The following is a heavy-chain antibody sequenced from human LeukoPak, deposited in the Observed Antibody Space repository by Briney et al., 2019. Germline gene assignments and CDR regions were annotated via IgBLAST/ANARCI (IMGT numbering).Heavy chain of an antibody. CDR1: GGSFSGYY. D-gene: IGHD6-13*01. Sequence: PSETLSLTCAVYGGSFSGYYWSWIRQPPGKGLEWIGEINHSGSTNYNPSLKSRVTISVDTSKNQSSLKLGSVTAADTAVYYCARGSGGVAAAGTPYHYFDYWGQGTLVTVSS. V-gene: IGHV4-34*01. CDR2: INHSGST. J-gene: IGHJ4*02. CDR3: ARGSGGVAAAGTPYHYFDY.